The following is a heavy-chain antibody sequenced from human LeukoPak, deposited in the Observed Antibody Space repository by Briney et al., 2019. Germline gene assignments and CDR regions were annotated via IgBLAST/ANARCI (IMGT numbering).Heavy chain of an antibody. V-gene: IGHV3-23*01. J-gene: IGHJ4*02. CDR2: ISGSGGST. D-gene: IGHD3-22*01. CDR1: GGSISSSSYY. Sequence: PSETLSLTCTVSGGSISSSSYYWGWIRQPPGKGLEWVSAISGSGGSTYYADSVKGRFTISRDNSKNTLYLQMNSLRAEDTAVYYCAKEIYYDSSGYYYYWGQGTLVTVSS. CDR3: AKEIYYDSSGYYYY.